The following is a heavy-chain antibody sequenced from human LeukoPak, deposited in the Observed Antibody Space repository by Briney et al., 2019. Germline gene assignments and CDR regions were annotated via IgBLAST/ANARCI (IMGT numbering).Heavy chain of an antibody. CDR2: INWNSGSI. CDR3: AKGDSSTPKYYLGY. V-gene: IGHV3-9*01. Sequence: GGSLRLSCAASGFTFDDYAMHWVRQAPGKGLEWVSGINWNSGSIDYADSVKGRFTISRDNAKNSLYLQMNSLRAEDTALYYCAKGDSSTPKYYLGYWGQETLVTVSS. J-gene: IGHJ4*02. CDR1: GFTFDDYA. D-gene: IGHD3-22*01.